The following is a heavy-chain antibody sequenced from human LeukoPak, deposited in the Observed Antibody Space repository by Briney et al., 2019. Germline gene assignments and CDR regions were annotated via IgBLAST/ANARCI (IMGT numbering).Heavy chain of an antibody. D-gene: IGHD6-19*01. CDR2: INHSGST. V-gene: IGHV4-34*01. CDR3: ARDGVAGTGDV. J-gene: IGHJ6*02. CDR1: GGSFSGYY. Sequence: SETLSLTCAVYGGSFSGYYWSWIRQPPGKGLGWIREINHSGSTNYNPSLKSRVTISVDTSKNQFSLKLSSVTAADTAVYYCARDGVAGTGDVWGQGTTVTVSS.